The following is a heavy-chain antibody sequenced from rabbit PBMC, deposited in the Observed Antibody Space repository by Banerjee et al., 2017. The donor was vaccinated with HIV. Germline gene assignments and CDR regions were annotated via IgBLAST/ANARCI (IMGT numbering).Heavy chain of an antibody. CDR1: GFSFSNRYV. J-gene: IGHJ4*01. V-gene: IGHV1S45*01. CDR3: ARDLAGAIGWNYNL. CDR2: INTSSGNT. Sequence: QEQLEESGGDLVKPEGSLTLTCTASGFSFSNRYVMCWVRQAPGKGLEWIACINTSSGNTVYASWAKGRFTISKTSSTTVTLQMTSLTAADTATYFCARDLAGAIGWNYNLWGPGTLVTVS. D-gene: IGHD4-1*01.